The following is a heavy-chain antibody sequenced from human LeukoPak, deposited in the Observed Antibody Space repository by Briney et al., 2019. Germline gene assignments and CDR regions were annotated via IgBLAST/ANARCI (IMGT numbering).Heavy chain of an antibody. D-gene: IGHD1-7*01. Sequence: GGSLRLSCAASGFTFSSYWMHWVRQAPGKGLVWVSRINTDGSSTSYADSVKGRFTISRDNAKNTLYLQMNSLKTEDTAVYYCTTDPLELPEFDYWGQGTLVTVSS. CDR2: INTDGSST. CDR1: GFTFSSYW. CDR3: TTDPLELPEFDY. V-gene: IGHV3-74*01. J-gene: IGHJ4*02.